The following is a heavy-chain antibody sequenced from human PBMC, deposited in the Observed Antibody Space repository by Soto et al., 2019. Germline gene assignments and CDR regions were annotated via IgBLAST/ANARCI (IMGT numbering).Heavy chain of an antibody. CDR3: AKVGSGWYYFDY. D-gene: IGHD6-19*01. CDR2: MSGSGAST. Sequence: EVQVLESGGDLVQPGGSLRLSCTASGFTFSNYPMSWVRQAPGKGLEWVSGMSGSGASTYYADSVKGRFTISRDNSKNTLYLQMNSLRGEDTAIYYCAKVGSGWYYFDYWGQGTLVTVSS. V-gene: IGHV3-23*01. J-gene: IGHJ4*02. CDR1: GFTFSNYP.